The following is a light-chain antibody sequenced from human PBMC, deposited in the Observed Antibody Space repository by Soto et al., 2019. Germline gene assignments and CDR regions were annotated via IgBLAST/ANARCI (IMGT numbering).Light chain of an antibody. V-gene: IGKV3-20*01. J-gene: IGKJ1*01. CDR1: QSVSNNY. CDR2: GAS. Sequence: EIVLTRSPGTQSLSPGERATLSCRASQSVSNNYLGWYQQKPGQAPRLLINGASSRATGIPNRFSGSGSGTDFTLTISRLEPEDFAVYYCQQYGRSPWTFGQGTKVDIK. CDR3: QQYGRSPWT.